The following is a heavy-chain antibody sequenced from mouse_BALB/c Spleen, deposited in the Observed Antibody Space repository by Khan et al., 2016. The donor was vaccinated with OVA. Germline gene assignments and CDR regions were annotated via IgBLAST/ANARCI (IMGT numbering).Heavy chain of an antibody. J-gene: IGHJ2*01. CDR2: INPTSGYT. V-gene: IGHV1-7*01. CDR1: GYTFTSYW. CDR3: ARDRIDY. Sequence: VQLQQSGAELAKPGASVKMSCTASGYTFTSYWMHWIKQRPGQGLEWIGYINPTSGYTDYNQKFKDKATLTADKSSSTAYMQLSNLTSDDSAVYYCARDRIDYWGQGTALTVSS.